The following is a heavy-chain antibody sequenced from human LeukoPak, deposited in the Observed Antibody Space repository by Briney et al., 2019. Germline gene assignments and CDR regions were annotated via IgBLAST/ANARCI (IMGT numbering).Heavy chain of an antibody. Sequence: ASVKVSCKASGYTFTGYYMHWVRQAPGQGLEWMGWINPNSGGTNYAQKFQGRVTMTRDPSISTAYMELSRLRSDDTAVYYCARSTMIVVVPTYWGQGTLVTVSS. J-gene: IGHJ4*02. CDR3: ARSTMIVVVPTY. D-gene: IGHD3-22*01. V-gene: IGHV1-2*02. CDR1: GYTFTGYY. CDR2: INPNSGGT.